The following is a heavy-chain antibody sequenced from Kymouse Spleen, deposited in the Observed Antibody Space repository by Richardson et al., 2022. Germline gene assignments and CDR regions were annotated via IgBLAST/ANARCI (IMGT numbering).Heavy chain of an antibody. CDR2: IYHSGST. CDR3: ARSPYSSSSYYYYYGMDV. V-gene: IGHV4-4*02. J-gene: IGHJ6*02. D-gene: IGHD6-6*01. CDR1: GGSISSSNW. Sequence: QVQLQESGPGLVKPSGTLSLTCAVSGGSISSSNWWSWVRQPPGKGLEWIGEIYHSGSTNYNPSLKSRVTISVDKSKNQFSLKLSSVTAADTAVYYCARSPYSSSSYYYYYGMDVWGQGTTVTVSS.